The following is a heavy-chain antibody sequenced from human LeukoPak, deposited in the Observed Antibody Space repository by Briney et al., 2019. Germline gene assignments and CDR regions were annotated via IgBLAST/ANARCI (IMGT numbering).Heavy chain of an antibody. CDR3: AKDNRRHYTSGPNPDSLH. D-gene: IGHD6-19*01. J-gene: IGHJ4*02. Sequence: GGSLRLPCAGSGFIFNNYAMHWVRQPPGKGLEWVSGISWNSGTIDYADSVRGRFTISRDNAKNSLYLQMDSLRVEDTAFYYCAKDNRRHYTSGPNPDSLHWGQGALVTVSS. V-gene: IGHV3-9*01. CDR2: ISWNSGTI. CDR1: GFIFNNYA.